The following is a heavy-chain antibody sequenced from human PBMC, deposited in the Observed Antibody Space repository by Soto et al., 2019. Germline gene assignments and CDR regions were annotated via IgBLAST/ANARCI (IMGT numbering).Heavy chain of an antibody. Sequence: QVQLVESGGGVVQPGRSLRLSCAASGFTFSSYGMYWVRQAPGKGLEWVAVIWYDGSNKYYADSVKGRFTISRDNSKNTLYLQMNSLRAEDTAVYYCARVILRWYFDLWGRGTLVTVSS. V-gene: IGHV3-33*01. CDR3: ARVILRWYFDL. J-gene: IGHJ2*01. CDR1: GFTFSSYG. CDR2: IWYDGSNK.